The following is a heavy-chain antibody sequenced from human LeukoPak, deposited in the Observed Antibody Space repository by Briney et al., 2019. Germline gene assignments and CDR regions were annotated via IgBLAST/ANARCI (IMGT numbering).Heavy chain of an antibody. CDR1: GFTFSSYS. CDR2: ISSSSSTI. J-gene: IGHJ6*02. Sequence: GGSLRLSCAASGFTFSSYSMNWVRKAPGKGLEWISYISSSSSTIYYADSVKGRFTISRDSAKNSLYLQMNSLRAEDTAVYYCAGTYGLYYYYGMDVWGQGTTVTVSS. D-gene: IGHD3-10*01. V-gene: IGHV3-48*01. CDR3: AGTYGLYYYYGMDV.